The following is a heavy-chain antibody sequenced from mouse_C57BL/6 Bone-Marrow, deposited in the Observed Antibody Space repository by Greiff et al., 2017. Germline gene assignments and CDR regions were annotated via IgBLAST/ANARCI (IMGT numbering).Heavy chain of an antibody. Sequence: QVQLQQPGAELVMPGASVKLSCKASGYTFTSYWMHWVKQRPGQGLAWIGEIDPSASYTNYNQKFKGKSTLTVDKSSSTAYMQLSSLTSEDSAVYYGARGDRYFDVWGTGTTVTVSS. CDR3: ARGDRYFDV. V-gene: IGHV1-69*01. J-gene: IGHJ1*03. CDR1: GYTFTSYW. CDR2: IDPSASYT.